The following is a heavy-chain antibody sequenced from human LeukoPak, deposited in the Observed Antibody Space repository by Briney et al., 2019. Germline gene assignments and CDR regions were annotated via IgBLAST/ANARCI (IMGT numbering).Heavy chain of an antibody. J-gene: IGHJ4*02. CDR3: ARERYCSGTSCFELGY. D-gene: IGHD2-2*01. CDR1: GFTFSSYG. CDR2: ISGSGGSP. V-gene: IGHV3-23*01. Sequence: GRSLRLSCAASGFTFSSYGMHWVRQAPGKGLEWVSGISGSGGSPYHADSVKGRFTISRDNSKNTLLLQMNSLRAEDTAVYYCARERYCSGTSCFELGYWGQGTLVTVSS.